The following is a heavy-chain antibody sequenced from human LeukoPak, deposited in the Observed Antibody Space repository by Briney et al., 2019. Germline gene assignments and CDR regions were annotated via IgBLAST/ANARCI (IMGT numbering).Heavy chain of an antibody. V-gene: IGHV3-21*01. CDR2: IISRGTYI. Sequence: GGSLRLSCAASGFPFSGYTINWVRRAPGRGLEWVSSIISRGTYIYYADSVKGRFTISRDNAKNSLDLQMNSLRDEDTAVYYCARRKEVQTTFDYWGQGTLVTVSS. CDR3: ARRKEVQTTFDY. D-gene: IGHD4/OR15-4a*01. CDR1: GFPFSGYT. J-gene: IGHJ4*02.